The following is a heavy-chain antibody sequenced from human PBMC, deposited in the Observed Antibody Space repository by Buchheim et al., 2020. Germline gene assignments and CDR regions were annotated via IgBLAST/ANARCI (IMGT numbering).Heavy chain of an antibody. CDR3: ARDLPTYEGAADPWNY. V-gene: IGHV3-23*04. CDR2: ISGSGGST. Sequence: EVQLVESGGGLVQPGGSLRVSCAASGFTFSSYGMSWVRRAPGKGLEWVSGISGSGGSTCYADSVKGRFTISRDNSKNTLYLQMNSLRAEDTAVYYCARDLPTYEGAADPWNYWGQGTL. J-gene: IGHJ4*02. CDR1: GFTFSSYG. D-gene: IGHD2-15*01.